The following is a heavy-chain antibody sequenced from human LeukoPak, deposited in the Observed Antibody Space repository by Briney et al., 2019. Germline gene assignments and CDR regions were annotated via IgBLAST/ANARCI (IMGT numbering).Heavy chain of an antibody. J-gene: IGHJ4*02. Sequence: GGSLRLSCAASGFTFSSYGMHWVRQAPGKGLEWVAVISYDGSNKYYADSVKGRFTISRDNSKNTLYLQMNSLRAEDTAVYYCAKDIYYYGSGTEFDYWGQGTLVTVSS. D-gene: IGHD3-10*01. CDR1: GFTFSSYG. CDR2: ISYDGSNK. V-gene: IGHV3-30*18. CDR3: AKDIYYYGSGTEFDY.